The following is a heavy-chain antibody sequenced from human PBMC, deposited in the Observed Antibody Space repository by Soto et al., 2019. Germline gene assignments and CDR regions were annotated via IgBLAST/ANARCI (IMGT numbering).Heavy chain of an antibody. D-gene: IGHD2-21*02. V-gene: IGHV3-23*01. CDR2: ISGNAGST. CDR3: AKGIHVMVVPGTAYFDS. Sequence: DVLLSASGGGLVHPGGSLRVSCAASGFTFNNYAMNWVRQIPGKGLEWVSSISGNAGSTWYADSVKGRFTISRDNSQGTVSLQMSSLRAADTAIYYCAKGIHVMVVPGTAYFDSWGRGTLVTVSS. CDR1: GFTFNNYA. J-gene: IGHJ4*02.